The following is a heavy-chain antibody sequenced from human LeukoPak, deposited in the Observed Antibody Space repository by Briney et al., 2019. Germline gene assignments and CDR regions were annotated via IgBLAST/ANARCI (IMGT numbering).Heavy chain of an antibody. V-gene: IGHV1-8*03. J-gene: IGHJ3*02. Sequence: ASVKVSCKASGGTFSSYAISWVRQATGQGLEWMGWMNPKTGNTGSAQNLQGRVTITGNTSISTAYMELSSLRSEDTAVYYCVRIDYSNAFDIWGQGTMVTVSS. CDR2: MNPKTGNT. CDR3: VRIDYSNAFDI. D-gene: IGHD4-11*01. CDR1: GGTFSSYA.